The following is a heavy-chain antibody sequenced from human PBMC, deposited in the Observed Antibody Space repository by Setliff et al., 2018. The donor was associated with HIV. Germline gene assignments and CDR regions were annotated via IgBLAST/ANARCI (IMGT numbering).Heavy chain of an antibody. CDR1: GYSFTAYQ. J-gene: IGHJ5*02. Sequence: GASVKVSCKTFGYSFTAYQMHWLRQAPGQGLEWMGRINRDNGGIDYAQKFQGRVTVTRDTSINTAYMELSSLRYDDTAMYYCARVSRLHPFDPWGQGTLVTVSS. CDR3: ARVSRLHPFDP. V-gene: IGHV1-2*06. D-gene: IGHD2-15*01. CDR2: INRDNGGI.